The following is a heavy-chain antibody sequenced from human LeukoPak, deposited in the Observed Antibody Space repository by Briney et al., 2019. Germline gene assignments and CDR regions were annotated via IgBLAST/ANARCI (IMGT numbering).Heavy chain of an antibody. CDR1: GYSFTSYW. J-gene: IGHJ4*02. CDR2: IYPGDSDT. CDR3: ARPRGEYQLLSPFDY. D-gene: IGHD2-2*01. Sequence: GESLKISCKGSGYSFTSYWIGWVRQMPGKGLEWMGIIYPGDSDTRYSPSFQGQVTISADKSISTAYLQWSSLKASDTAMYYCARPRGEYQLLSPFDYWGQGTLVTVSS. V-gene: IGHV5-51*01.